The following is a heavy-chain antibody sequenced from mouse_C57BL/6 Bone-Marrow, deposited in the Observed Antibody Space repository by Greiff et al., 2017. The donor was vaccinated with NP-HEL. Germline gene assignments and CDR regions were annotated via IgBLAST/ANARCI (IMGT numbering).Heavy chain of an antibody. CDR1: GYTFTSYG. Sequence: QVQLKQSGAELARPGASVKLSCKASGYTFTSYGISWVKQRTGQGLEWIGEIYPRSGNTYYNEKFKGKATLTADKSSSTAYMELRSLTSEDSAVYFCARPGLFITTVEAWFAYWGQGTLVTVSA. V-gene: IGHV1-81*01. J-gene: IGHJ3*01. D-gene: IGHD1-1*01. CDR3: ARPGLFITTVEAWFAY. CDR2: IYPRSGNT.